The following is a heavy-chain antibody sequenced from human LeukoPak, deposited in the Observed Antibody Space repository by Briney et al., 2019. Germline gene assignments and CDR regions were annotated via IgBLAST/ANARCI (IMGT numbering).Heavy chain of an antibody. J-gene: IGHJ5*02. V-gene: IGHV1-8*03. D-gene: IGHD2-15*01. CDR2: MNPNSGNT. CDR3: ARGGKNCSAGSCYRWFDP. Sequence: ASVKVSCKASGYTFTTYDINWGRQATGQGLEWMGWMNPNSGNTGYAQKFQGRVTITRNTSISTAYMELSSLRSEDTAVYYCARGGKNCSAGSCYRWFDPWGQGTLVTVSS. CDR1: GYTFTTYD.